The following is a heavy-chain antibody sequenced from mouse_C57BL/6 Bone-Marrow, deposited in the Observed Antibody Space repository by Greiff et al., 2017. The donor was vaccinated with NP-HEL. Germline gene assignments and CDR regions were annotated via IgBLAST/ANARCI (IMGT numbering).Heavy chain of an antibody. CDR1: GFTFSSYA. V-gene: IGHV5-9-1*02. D-gene: IGHD2-5*01. CDR3: TDYSNSYAMDY. J-gene: IGHJ4*01. Sequence: EVMLVESGEGLVKPGGSLKLSCAASGFTFSSYAMSWVRQTPEKRLEWVAYISSGGDYIYYADTVKGRFTISRDNARNTLYLQMSSLKSEDTAMYYCTDYSNSYAMDYWGQGTSVTVSS. CDR2: ISSGGDYI.